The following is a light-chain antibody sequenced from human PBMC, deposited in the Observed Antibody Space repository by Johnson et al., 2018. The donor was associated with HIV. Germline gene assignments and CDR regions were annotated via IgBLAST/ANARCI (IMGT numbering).Light chain of an antibody. CDR1: SSNIGNNY. V-gene: IGLV1-51*02. Sequence: QSLLTQPPSVSAAPGQKVTVSCSGSSSNIGNNYVSWYQQLPGTAPKLLIYENNKRPSGIPDRFSGSKSCTSATLGITGLQTGDEADYYCGTWDSSLSAYNYVFGTGTKVTVL. J-gene: IGLJ1*01. CDR3: GTWDSSLSAYNYV. CDR2: ENN.